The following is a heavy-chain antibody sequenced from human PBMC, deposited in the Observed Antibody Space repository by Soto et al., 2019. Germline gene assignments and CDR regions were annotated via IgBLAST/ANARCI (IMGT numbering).Heavy chain of an antibody. CDR1: GGTFSSYA. CDR3: ARARIFGVVTTSYYYYGMDV. CDR2: IIPIFGTA. J-gene: IGHJ6*02. D-gene: IGHD3-3*01. V-gene: IGHV1-69*06. Sequence: VKVSCKASGGTFSSYAISGVRQAPGQGLEWMGGIIPIFGTANYAQKFQGRVTITADKSTSTAYMELSSLRSEDTAVYYCARARIFGVVTTSYYYYGMDVWGQGTTVTVSS.